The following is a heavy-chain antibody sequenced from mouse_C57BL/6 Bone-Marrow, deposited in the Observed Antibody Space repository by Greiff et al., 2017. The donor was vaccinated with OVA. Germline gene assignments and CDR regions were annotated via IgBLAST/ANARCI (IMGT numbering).Heavy chain of an antibody. V-gene: IGHV1-26*01. CDR3: ARSTPRYFDV. Sequence: VQLQQSGPELVKPGASVKISCKASGYTFTDYYMNWVKQSHGKSLEWIGDINPNNGGTSYNQKFKGKATLTVDKSSSTAYMELRSLTSEDSAVYYCARSTPRYFDVWGTGTTVTVSS. CDR1: GYTFTDYY. D-gene: IGHD5-1*01. J-gene: IGHJ1*03. CDR2: INPNNGGT.